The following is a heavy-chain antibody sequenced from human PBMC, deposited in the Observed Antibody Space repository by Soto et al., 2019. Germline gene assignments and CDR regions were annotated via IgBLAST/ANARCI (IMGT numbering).Heavy chain of an antibody. CDR3: AREPYLPMARNDF. J-gene: IGHJ4*02. Sequence: SGPTLVNPTETLTLTCTFSGFSLTSPGMCVSWIRQPPGKALEWLGYIYYSGTTYYNPSLKGRLIISIDTSRNQFSLSLNSVTAADTAVYFCAREPYLPMARNDFWGQGAQVTVSS. CDR1: GFSLTSPGMC. D-gene: IGHD3-10*01. CDR2: IYYSGTT. V-gene: IGHV4-30-4*01.